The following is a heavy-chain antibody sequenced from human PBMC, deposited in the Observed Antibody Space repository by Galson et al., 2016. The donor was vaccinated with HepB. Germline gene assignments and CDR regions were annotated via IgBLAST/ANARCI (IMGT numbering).Heavy chain of an antibody. CDR2: IFGGGAT. D-gene: IGHD1-1*01. CDR1: GFTVSDRY. V-gene: IGHV3-53*01. J-gene: IGHJ3*02. Sequence: SLRLSCAASGFTVSDRYMGWVRQAPGKGLIWVSVIFGGGATYYADSAKGRFTISRDSSKNTLNLQMNSLRAEDTAVYYCARGTAVLAGDAFDIWGQGTLVTVSS. CDR3: ARGTAVLAGDAFDI.